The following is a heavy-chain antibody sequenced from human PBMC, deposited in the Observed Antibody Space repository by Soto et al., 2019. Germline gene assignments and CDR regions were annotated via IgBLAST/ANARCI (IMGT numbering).Heavy chain of an antibody. D-gene: IGHD5-12*01. V-gene: IGHV3-23*01. Sequence: EVQLLESGGGLVQPGGSLRLSCAASILSFDIYAMSWVRQAPGKGLEWVSATTGSGGTAYYAGSVKGRFTISRDNSKNTLYLQMDSIRAEDTAVYYCAKHSGYDPYYGMDVWGQGTTVTVSS. CDR3: AKHSGYDPYYGMDV. CDR2: TTGSGGTA. CDR1: ILSFDIYA. J-gene: IGHJ6*02.